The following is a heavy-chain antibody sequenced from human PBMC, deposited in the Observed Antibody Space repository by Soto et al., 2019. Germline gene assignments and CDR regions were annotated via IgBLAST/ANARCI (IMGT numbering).Heavy chain of an antibody. CDR1: GGSISSYY. Sequence: SETLSLTCTVSGGSISSYYWSWIRQPPGKGLEWIVYIYYSGSNNYNPSLKSRVTISVDTSKNQFSLKMSSVTAADTAVYYCARVLDYGDYYAVGLGAFDIWGQGTMVTVSS. J-gene: IGHJ3*02. CDR3: ARVLDYGDYYAVGLGAFDI. D-gene: IGHD4-17*01. V-gene: IGHV4-59*08. CDR2: IYYSGSN.